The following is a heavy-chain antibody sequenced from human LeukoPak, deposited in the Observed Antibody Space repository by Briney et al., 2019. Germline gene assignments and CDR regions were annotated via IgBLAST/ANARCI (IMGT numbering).Heavy chain of an antibody. D-gene: IGHD3-10*01. CDR1: GGSFSAYY. CDR2: INHGGST. CDR3: ARLPLGAFAEFLNFDY. J-gene: IGHJ4*02. Sequence: SETLSLTCGVYGGSFSAYYWSWIRQPPGKGLEWIGDINHGGSTKYNPSLMSRVAISVDSSKNHFSLNLRSVTAADTAVYYCARLPLGAFAEFLNFDYWGQGIPVTVSS. V-gene: IGHV4-34*01.